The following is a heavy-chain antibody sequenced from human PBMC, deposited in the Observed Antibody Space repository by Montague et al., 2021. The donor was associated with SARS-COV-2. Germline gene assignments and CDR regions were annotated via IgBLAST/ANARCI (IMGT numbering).Heavy chain of an antibody. CDR3: APSYDFWSGYLPY. V-gene: IGHV3-9*01. D-gene: IGHD3-3*01. J-gene: IGHJ4*02. CDR2: ISWNSGSI. CDR1: GFTFGDYA. Sequence: SLRLSCAASGFTFGDYAMHWVRQAPGKGLEWVSGISWNSGSIGYADSVKGRFTISRDNAKNSLYLQMNSLRAEDTALYYCAPSYDFWSGYLPYWGQGTLVTVPS.